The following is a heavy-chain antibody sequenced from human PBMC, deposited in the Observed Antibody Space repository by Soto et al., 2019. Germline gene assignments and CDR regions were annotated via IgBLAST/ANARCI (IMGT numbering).Heavy chain of an antibody. CDR2: IYYSGST. J-gene: IGHJ6*02. V-gene: IGHV4-59*12. CDR1: GGSISSYY. CDR3: GGVLVPAALGYYYGMDV. D-gene: IGHD2-2*01. Sequence: SETLSVTCTVSGGSISSYYWSWIRQPPGKGLEWIEYIYYSGSTNYNPSLKSRVTISVDTSKNQFSLKLSSVTAADTAVYYCGGVLVPAALGYYYGMDVWGQGTTVTVSS.